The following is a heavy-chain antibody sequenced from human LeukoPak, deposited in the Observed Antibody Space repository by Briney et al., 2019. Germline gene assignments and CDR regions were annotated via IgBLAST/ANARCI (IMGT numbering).Heavy chain of an antibody. CDR1: GFTFSSYG. CDR2: IWYDGSNK. Sequence: PGRSLRLSCAASGFTFSSYGMHWVRQAPGKGLEWVAVIWYDGSNKYYADSVKGRFTISRDYSKNTLYLQMNSLRAEDTAVYYCAKDMDGHNYNRWYFDLWGRGTLVTVSS. D-gene: IGHD3-10*01. CDR3: AKDMDGHNYNRWYFDL. J-gene: IGHJ2*01. V-gene: IGHV3-33*06.